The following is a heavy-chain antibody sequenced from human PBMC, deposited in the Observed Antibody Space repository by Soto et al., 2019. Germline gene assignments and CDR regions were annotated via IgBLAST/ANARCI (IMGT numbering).Heavy chain of an antibody. CDR3: ARAPLRYCSSTSCNYYYYGMDV. CDR1: GGSLWSSNW. CDR2: IYHSGST. V-gene: IGHV4-4*02. J-gene: IGHJ6*02. Sequence: PSETLSLTCAVSGGSLWSSNWWSCVPQRQGHVLXGVGEIYHSGSTNYNPSLKSRVTISVDKSKNQFSLKLSSVTAADTAVYYCARAPLRYCSSTSCNYYYYGMDVWGQGTTVTVS. D-gene: IGHD2-2*01.